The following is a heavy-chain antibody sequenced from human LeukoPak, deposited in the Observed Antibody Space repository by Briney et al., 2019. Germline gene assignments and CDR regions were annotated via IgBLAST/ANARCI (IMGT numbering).Heavy chain of an antibody. CDR3: AKSSYGDYVGTTVVTPFDY. D-gene: IGHD4-17*01. Sequence: QPGGSLRLSCAASGFTFSSYAMSWVRQAPGKGLKWVSAISGSGGSTYYADSVKGRFTISRDNSKNTLYLQMNSLRAEDTAVYYCAKSSYGDYVGTTVVTPFDYWSQGTLVTVSS. CDR1: GFTFSSYA. V-gene: IGHV3-23*01. CDR2: ISGSGGST. J-gene: IGHJ4*02.